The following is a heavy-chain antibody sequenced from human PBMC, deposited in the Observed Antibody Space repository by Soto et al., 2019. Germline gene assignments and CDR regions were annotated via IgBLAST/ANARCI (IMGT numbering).Heavy chain of an antibody. D-gene: IGHD3-10*01. CDR1: SGSVISGSYY. J-gene: IGHJ4*02. CDR3: ARGVHEMVRGVPSTGYYFDY. CDR2: IYYSGST. Sequence: PSETWSLTCTVSSGSVISGSYYWSWIRQPPGKGLEWIGYIYYSGSTYYNPSLKSRVTISVDTSKNQFSLKLSSVTAADTAVYYCARGVHEMVRGVPSTGYYFDYWGQGTLVTVSS. V-gene: IGHV4-30-4*01.